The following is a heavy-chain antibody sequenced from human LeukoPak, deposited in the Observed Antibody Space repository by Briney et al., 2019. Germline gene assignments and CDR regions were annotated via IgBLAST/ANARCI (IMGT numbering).Heavy chain of an antibody. V-gene: IGHV1-2*02. CDR1: GYTLTGYY. CDR3: VVAATLVY. D-gene: IGHD2-15*01. Sequence: GASVKVSCKASGYTLTGYYMHWVRQAPGQGLEWMGWINPNSGGTNYAQKFQGRVTMTRDTSTSTAYMELSRLRSDDTAVYYCVVAATLVYWGQGTLVTVSS. J-gene: IGHJ4*02. CDR2: INPNSGGT.